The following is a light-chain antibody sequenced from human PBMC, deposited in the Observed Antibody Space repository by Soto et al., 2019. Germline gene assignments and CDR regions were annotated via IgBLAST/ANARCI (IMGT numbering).Light chain of an antibody. CDR2: DVS. CDR3: SSYTRSATLI. Sequence: QSVLTQPASVSGSPGQSITISCVGTSGDIGDYNYVSWYQQHSGKVPKVIIYDVSNRPSGVSYRFSGTKSGNTASLTVSGLQAEYEADYYCSSYTRSATLIFGTGTKVTVL. J-gene: IGLJ1*01. V-gene: IGLV2-14*01. CDR1: SGDIGDYNY.